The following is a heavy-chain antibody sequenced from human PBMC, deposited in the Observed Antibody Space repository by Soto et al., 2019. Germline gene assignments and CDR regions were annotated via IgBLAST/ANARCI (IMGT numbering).Heavy chain of an antibody. D-gene: IGHD3-10*01. CDR1: GGTFSSYA. V-gene: IGHV1-69*13. CDR2: IIPIFGTA. CDR3: ARGDHYYGSGNPYGMDV. J-gene: IGHJ6*02. Sequence: GASVKVSCKASGGTFSSYAISWVRQAPGQGLEWMGGIIPIFGTANYAQKFQGRVTITADESTSTAYMELSSLRSEDTAVYYCARGDHYYGSGNPYGMDVWGQGTTVTVSS.